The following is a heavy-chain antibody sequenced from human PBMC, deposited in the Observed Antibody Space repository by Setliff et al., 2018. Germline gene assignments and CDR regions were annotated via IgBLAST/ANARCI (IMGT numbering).Heavy chain of an antibody. CDR2: IWHDGTNK. D-gene: IGHD2-15*01. V-gene: IGHV3-33*04. J-gene: IGHJ5*02. CDR3: ARTCSGSGCYAGRES. Sequence: PGGSLRLSCAASGFTFSNYGMHWVRQAPGKGLEWVAVIWHDGTNKYCADSVKGRFTISRDNSKNTLYLQMDSLRPEDTAVYYCARTCSGSGCYAGRESWGQGTPVTVSS. CDR1: GFTFSNYG.